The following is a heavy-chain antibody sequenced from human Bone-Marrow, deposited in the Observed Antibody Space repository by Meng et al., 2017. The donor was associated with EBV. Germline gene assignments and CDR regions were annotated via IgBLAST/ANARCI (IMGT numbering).Heavy chain of an antibody. CDR3: LLQVQDDDY. CDR2: IYHSGST. CDR1: GGSISSSNW. V-gene: IGHV4-4*02. Sequence: RQRWGPGLGKPSGTLSLAGAVSGGSISSSNWWSWVRQPPGKGLEWIGEIYHSGSTNYNPSLKSRVTISVDKSKNQFSLKLSSVTAADTAVYYCLLQVQDDDYWGQGTLVTVSS. J-gene: IGHJ4*02. D-gene: IGHD1-1*01.